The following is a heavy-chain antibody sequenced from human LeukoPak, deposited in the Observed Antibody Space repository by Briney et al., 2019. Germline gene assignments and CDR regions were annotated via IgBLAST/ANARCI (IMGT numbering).Heavy chain of an antibody. V-gene: IGHV4-59*04. Sequence: GSLRLPCAASGFTFRSYWMSWVRQPPGKGLEWIGSIFYDGSSDYNPSLKSRVTISVDTSKNQFSLRVNSVTAADTAVYFCARYYGSGRDTDYWGQGTLVTVSS. D-gene: IGHD3-10*01. CDR3: ARYYGSGRDTDY. J-gene: IGHJ4*02. CDR2: IFYDGSS. CDR1: GFTFRSYW.